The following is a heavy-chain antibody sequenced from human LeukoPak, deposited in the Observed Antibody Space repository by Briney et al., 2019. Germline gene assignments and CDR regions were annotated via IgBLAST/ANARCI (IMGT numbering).Heavy chain of an antibody. CDR1: GFTFDSYS. CDR3: ARGHTISPNWFDP. Sequence: PGGSLRLSCAASGFTFDSYSMSWVRQAPGKGLEWVSYITSGSSTIYYPDSVKGRFTISRDNAKNSLYLQMNSLRAGDTAVYYCARGHTISPNWFDPWGQGTLVTVSS. V-gene: IGHV3-48*04. CDR2: ITSGSSTI. D-gene: IGHD2-2*01. J-gene: IGHJ5*02.